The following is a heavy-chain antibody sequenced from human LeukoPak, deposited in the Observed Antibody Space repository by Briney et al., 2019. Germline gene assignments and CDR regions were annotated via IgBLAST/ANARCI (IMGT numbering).Heavy chain of an antibody. V-gene: IGHV4-34*01. D-gene: IGHD2-15*01. CDR2: INHSGST. CDR3: ARRRSIGYCSGGSCHLVGGLYYFDY. CDR1: GGSFSGYY. J-gene: IGHJ4*02. Sequence: PSETLSLTCAVYGGSFSGYYWSWIRQPPGKGLEWSGEINHSGSTNYNPSLKSRVTISVDTSKNQFSLKLSSVTGADTAVYYCARRRSIGYCSGGSCHLVGGLYYFDYWGQGTLVTVSS.